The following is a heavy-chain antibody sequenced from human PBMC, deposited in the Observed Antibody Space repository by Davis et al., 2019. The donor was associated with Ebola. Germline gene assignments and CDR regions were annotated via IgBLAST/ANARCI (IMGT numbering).Heavy chain of an antibody. Sequence: GSLRLSCSASGFTFSNYAMNWVRQAPGKGLEWVSSISSSSSYIYYADSVKGRFTISRDNAKNSLYLQMNSLRDEDTAVYYCANRGYSYGFGYYYYGMDVWGQGTTVTVSS. CDR1: GFTFSNYA. CDR3: ANRGYSYGFGYYYYGMDV. CDR2: ISSSSSYI. J-gene: IGHJ6*02. D-gene: IGHD5-18*01. V-gene: IGHV3-21*01.